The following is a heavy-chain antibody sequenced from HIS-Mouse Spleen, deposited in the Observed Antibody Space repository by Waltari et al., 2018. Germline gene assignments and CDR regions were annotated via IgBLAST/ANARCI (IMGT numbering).Heavy chain of an antibody. CDR3: ARTRGYWYFDL. Sequence: QLQLQESGPGLVTPSETLSLTCTVPGGSISSSSYYWGWIRQPPGKGLEWIGSIYYSGSTYYNPSLKSRVTISVDTSKNQFSLKLSSVTAADTAVYYCARTRGYWYFDLWGRGTLVTVSS. CDR2: IYYSGST. V-gene: IGHV4-39*01. D-gene: IGHD3-10*01. J-gene: IGHJ2*01. CDR1: GGSISSSSYY.